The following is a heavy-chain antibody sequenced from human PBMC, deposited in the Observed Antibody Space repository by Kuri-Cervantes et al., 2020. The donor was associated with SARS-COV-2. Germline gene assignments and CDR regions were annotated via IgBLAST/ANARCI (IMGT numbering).Heavy chain of an antibody. CDR1: GGSVSSGSYY. J-gene: IGHJ5*02. CDR3: ARGVERLSYNWFDP. V-gene: IGHV4-61*01. Sequence: SETLSLTCTVSGGSVSSGSYYWSWIRQPPGKGLEWIGYIYYSGSTNYNPSLKSRVTISVDTSKNQFSLKLSSVTAADTAVYYCARGVERLSYNWFDPWGQGTLVTVSS. D-gene: IGHD1-1*01. CDR2: IYYSGST.